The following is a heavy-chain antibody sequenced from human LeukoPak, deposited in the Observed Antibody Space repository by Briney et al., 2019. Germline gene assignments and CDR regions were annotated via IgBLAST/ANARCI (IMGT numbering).Heavy chain of an antibody. V-gene: IGHV4-59*01. Sequence: PSETLSLTCTVSGGSISSFYLTWIRQPPGKGLEWIGHFHDSEGTKYHPSLKSRAAISEDTSKNQFSLMVNSVTAADTAVYYCARGDPSGRPGIAFDYWGQGTLVTVSS. D-gene: IGHD1-26*01. CDR2: FHDSEGT. J-gene: IGHJ4*02. CDR1: GGSISSFY. CDR3: ARGDPSGRPGIAFDY.